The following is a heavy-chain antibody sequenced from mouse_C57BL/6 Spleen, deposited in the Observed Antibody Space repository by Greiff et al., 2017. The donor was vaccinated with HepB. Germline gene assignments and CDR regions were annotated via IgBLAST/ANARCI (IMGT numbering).Heavy chain of an antibody. CDR3: ARSGTVVATDWYFDV. CDR1: GYTFTDYN. D-gene: IGHD1-1*01. J-gene: IGHJ1*03. CDR2: INPNNGGT. V-gene: IGHV1-18*01. Sequence: VQLQQSGPELVKPGASVKIPCKASGYTFTDYNMDWVKQSHGKSLEWIGDINPNNGGTIYNQKFKGKATLTVDKSSSTAYMELRSLTSEDTAVYYCARSGTVVATDWYFDVWGTGTTVTVSS.